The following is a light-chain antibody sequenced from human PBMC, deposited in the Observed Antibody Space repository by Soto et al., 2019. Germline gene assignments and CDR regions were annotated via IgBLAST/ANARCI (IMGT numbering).Light chain of an antibody. CDR2: RNN. CDR1: SANIGSND. CDR3: AAWDDSLSGRL. Sequence: QAVLTQPPSVSGTPGQRVTSSCSGSSANIGSNDVYCYQQLPGTAPKLLIYRNNQRPSGVPDRFSGSRSGTSASLAISGLRSGDEADYYCAAWDDSLSGRLFGGGTKVTVL. V-gene: IGLV1-47*01. J-gene: IGLJ3*02.